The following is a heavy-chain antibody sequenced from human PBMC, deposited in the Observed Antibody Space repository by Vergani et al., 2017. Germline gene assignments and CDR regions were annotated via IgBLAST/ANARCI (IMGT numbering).Heavy chain of an antibody. J-gene: IGHJ4*02. V-gene: IGHV1-18*01. CDR2: ISAYNGNT. Sequence: QVQLVQSGAEVKKPGASVKVSCKASGYTFTSYGISWVRQAPGQGLEWMGWISAYNGNTNYAQKLQGRVTMTTDTSTSTAYMELRSLRSDDTAVYYCARDATVTGIGVGDSGRGAFDDWGQGTLVTVSS. D-gene: IGHD1-26*01. CDR3: ARDATVTGIGVGDSGRGAFDD. CDR1: GYTFTSYG.